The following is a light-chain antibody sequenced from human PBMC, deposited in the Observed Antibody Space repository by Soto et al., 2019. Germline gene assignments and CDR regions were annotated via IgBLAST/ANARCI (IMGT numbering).Light chain of an antibody. J-gene: IGKJ5*01. CDR1: HSMSNSN. CDR3: QHSSSDLIT. CDR2: GAS. Sequence: IVLTQSPGTLSLSPGDRATLSCRASHSMSNSNLAWYQHKPGQAPRLLIYGASNRATGIPDRFSGSGSGTDFILTINRLEPEDFAVYYCQHSSSDLITFGQGTRLDIQ. V-gene: IGKV3-20*01.